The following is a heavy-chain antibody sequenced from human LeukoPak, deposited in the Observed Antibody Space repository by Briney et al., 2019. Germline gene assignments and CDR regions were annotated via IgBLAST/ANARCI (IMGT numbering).Heavy chain of an antibody. CDR3: ARRYGSGSYFFDY. D-gene: IGHD1-26*01. CDR1: GGSISSGSYY. Sequence: SETLSLTCTVSGGSISSGSYYWSWIRQPAGKGLEWIGRIYTSGSTNYSPSLKSRVTISVDTSKNQFSLKLSSVTAADTAVYYCARRYGSGSYFFDYWGQGTLVTVSS. CDR2: IYTSGST. V-gene: IGHV4-61*02. J-gene: IGHJ4*02.